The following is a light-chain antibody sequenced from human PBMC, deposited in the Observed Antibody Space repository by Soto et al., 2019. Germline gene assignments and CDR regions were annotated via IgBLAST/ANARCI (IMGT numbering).Light chain of an antibody. CDR1: QGIRND. Sequence: AIQMTQSPSSLSASVGDTVTITCRASQGIRNDLGWYQQKPGKAPKLLIYGASSLQSGVPSRFSGSGSGTDFTLTISSLQPEDFATYYCLQDYDYPPWTFGQGTKVEI. CDR3: LQDYDYPPWT. CDR2: GAS. J-gene: IGKJ1*01. V-gene: IGKV1-6*01.